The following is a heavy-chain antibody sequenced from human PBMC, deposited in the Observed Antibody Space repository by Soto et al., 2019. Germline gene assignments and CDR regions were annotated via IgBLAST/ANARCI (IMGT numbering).Heavy chain of an antibody. CDR3: AKRDIVATTFYLDY. CDR2: ISDSGIST. V-gene: IGHV3-23*01. D-gene: IGHD5-12*01. Sequence: GGSLRLSCAASGFTFSSYAMSWVRQTPGKGLEWVSSISDSGISTYYADSVKGRFTISRDNSKNTLDLQMNSLRAEDTAVYYCAKRDIVATTFYLDYWGQGTLVTVSS. CDR1: GFTFSSYA. J-gene: IGHJ4*02.